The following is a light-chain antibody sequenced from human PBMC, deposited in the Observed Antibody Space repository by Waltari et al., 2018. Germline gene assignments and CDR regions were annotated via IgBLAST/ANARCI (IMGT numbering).Light chain of an antibody. CDR3: QSADSSGTYRV. V-gene: IGLV3-25*03. CDR2: KDS. J-gene: IGLJ2*01. CDR1: ALPKQY. Sequence: SYELTQPPSVSVSPGQTARITCSGDALPKQYAYWYPQKPGQAPVLVIYKDSERRSGIPERFSGSSSGTTVTLTISGVQAEDEADYYCQSADSSGTYRVFGGGTKLTVL.